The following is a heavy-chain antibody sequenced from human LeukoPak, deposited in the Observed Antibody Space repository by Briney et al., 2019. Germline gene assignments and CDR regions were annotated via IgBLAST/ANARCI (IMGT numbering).Heavy chain of an antibody. CDR1: GFSLSTSGVG. CDR3: AHSYSFPIAAAGPFDY. CDR2: IYWDDDK. J-gene: IGHJ4*02. V-gene: IGHV2-5*02. Sequence: SGPTLVKPTQTLTLTCTFSGFSLSTSGVGVGWIRQPPGKSLEWLALIYWDDDKRYSPSLKSRLTITKDTSKNQVVLTMTNMDPVDTATYYCAHSYSFPIAAAGPFDYWGQGTLVTVSS. D-gene: IGHD6-13*01.